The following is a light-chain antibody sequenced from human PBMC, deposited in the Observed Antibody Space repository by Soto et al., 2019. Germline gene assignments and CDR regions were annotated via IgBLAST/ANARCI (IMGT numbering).Light chain of an antibody. V-gene: IGLV2-11*01. J-gene: IGLJ1*01. CDR2: DVS. Sequence: QSALTHPRSVSGSPVQSVTVSCTGTSSDVGNYNYVSWYQQHPGKAPKLMIYDVSKRPSGVPDRFSGSKSGNTASLTISGLQAEDEADYYCCSYAGSYTHYVFGTGTKVTV. CDR1: SSDVGNYNY. CDR3: CSYAGSYTHYV.